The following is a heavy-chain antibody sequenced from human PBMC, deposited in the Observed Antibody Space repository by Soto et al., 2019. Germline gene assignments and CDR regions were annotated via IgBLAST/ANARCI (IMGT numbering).Heavy chain of an antibody. Sequence: PGGSLRLSCAASGFTFSSYAMSWVRQAPGKGLEWVSAISGSGGSTYYADSVKGRFTISRDNSKNTLYLQMNSLRAEDTAVYYCARAREPEYSSSIFFDYWGRGTVVTVSS. J-gene: IGHJ4*01. CDR2: ISGSGGST. CDR1: GFTFSSYA. V-gene: IGHV3-23*01. D-gene: IGHD6-6*01. CDR3: ARAREPEYSSSIFFDY.